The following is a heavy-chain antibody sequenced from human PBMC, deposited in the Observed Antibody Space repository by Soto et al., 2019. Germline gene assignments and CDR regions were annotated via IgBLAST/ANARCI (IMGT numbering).Heavy chain of an antibody. V-gene: IGHV3-7*01. D-gene: IGHD3-10*01. Sequence: DVQLVESGGGLVQPGGSLRLSCAASGFTFSTYWMRWVRQAPGKGLEWVANINEDGGRDYYVDSLKGRFTISRDNAKNSLYLQLNSLRVEDTAVYYCARGGSAYAEGSYWGQGTLVTVSS. CDR3: ARGGSAYAEGSY. J-gene: IGHJ4*02. CDR2: INEDGGRD. CDR1: GFTFSTYW.